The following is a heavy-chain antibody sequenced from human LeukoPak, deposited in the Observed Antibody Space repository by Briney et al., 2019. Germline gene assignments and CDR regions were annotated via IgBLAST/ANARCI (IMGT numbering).Heavy chain of an antibody. CDR1: GYTFTPYS. V-gene: IGHV7-4-1*02. J-gene: IGHJ6*03. CDR2: INTNTGNP. CDR3: ASRTAMVTGYYYYYYMDV. Sequence: ASVKVSCKASGYTFTPYSINWVRQAPRQGLEWMGWINTNTGNPTYAQGFTGRFVFSLDTSVSTAYLQISSLKAEDTAVYYCASRTAMVTGYYYYYYMDVWGKGTTVTVSS. D-gene: IGHD5-18*01.